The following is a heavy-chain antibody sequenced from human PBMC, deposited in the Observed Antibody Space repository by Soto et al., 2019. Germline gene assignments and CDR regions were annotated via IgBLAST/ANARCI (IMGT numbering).Heavy chain of an antibody. J-gene: IGHJ6*02. Sequence: GGSLRLSCAASGFTFSIYGMQWVRHAPGKGLEWVAVISYDGSNKYYADSVKGRFTISRDNSKNTLYLQMNSLRAEDTAVYYCAKDRSRGLWFGELSALDVWGQGTTVTVSS. CDR2: ISYDGSNK. CDR1: GFTFSIYG. V-gene: IGHV3-30*18. D-gene: IGHD3-10*01. CDR3: AKDRSRGLWFGELSALDV.